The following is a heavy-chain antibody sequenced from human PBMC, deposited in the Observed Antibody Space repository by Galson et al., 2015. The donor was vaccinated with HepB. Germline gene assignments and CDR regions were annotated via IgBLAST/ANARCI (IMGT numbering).Heavy chain of an antibody. V-gene: IGHV1-69*13. CDR2: IIPIFGTA. D-gene: IGHD5-18*01. CDR3: ARDQGVQLWLNYMDV. CDR1: GGTFSSYA. J-gene: IGHJ6*03. Sequence: SVKVSCKASGGTFSSYAISWVRQAPGQGLEWMGGIIPIFGTANYAQKFQGRVTITADESTSTAYMELSGLRSEDTAVYYCARDQGVQLWLNYMDVWGKGTTVTVSS.